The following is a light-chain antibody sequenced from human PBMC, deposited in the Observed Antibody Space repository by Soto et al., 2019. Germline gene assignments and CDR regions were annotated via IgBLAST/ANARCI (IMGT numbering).Light chain of an antibody. V-gene: IGKV3-20*01. Sequence: EIVLTQSPGTLSLSPGERATLSCRASQSVSSSYLAWYQQKPGQAPRLLIYGASSRATGIPDRFSGSGSGTEFTLTVSRLEPDDFAVYYCQQYGISPWTFGQGTKVDIK. CDR3: QQYGISPWT. CDR2: GAS. J-gene: IGKJ1*01. CDR1: QSVSSSY.